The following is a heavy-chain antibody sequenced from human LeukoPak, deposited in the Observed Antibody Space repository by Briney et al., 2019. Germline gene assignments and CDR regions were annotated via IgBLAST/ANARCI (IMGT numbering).Heavy chain of an antibody. J-gene: IGHJ1*01. CDR1: GYTFTSYY. V-gene: IGHV1-46*01. CDR3: ARRGIFWSGYYVH. D-gene: IGHD3-3*01. Sequence: ASVKVSCKASGYTFTSYYMHWVRQAPGQGLEWMGIINPSGGSTSYAQKFQGRVTISVDTSKNQFSLKLSSVTAADTAVYYCARRGIFWSGYYVHWGQGTLVTVSS. CDR2: INPSGGST.